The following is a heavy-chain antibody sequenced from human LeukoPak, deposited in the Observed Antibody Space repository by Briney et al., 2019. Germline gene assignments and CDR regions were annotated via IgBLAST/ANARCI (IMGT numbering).Heavy chain of an antibody. V-gene: IGHV3-23*05. CDR3: ATGKEWMALDY. J-gene: IGHJ4*02. D-gene: IGHD5-24*01. Sequence: PGGSLRLSCEASGYTFKGYGLTWVRQAPGKRLEWVSIIYRGTETNYADSVKDRFIISRDFSRNTFFLDLNRLRIDDTAIYYCATGKEWMALDYWGQGSLVTVSS. CDR1: GYTFKGYG. CDR2: IYRGTET.